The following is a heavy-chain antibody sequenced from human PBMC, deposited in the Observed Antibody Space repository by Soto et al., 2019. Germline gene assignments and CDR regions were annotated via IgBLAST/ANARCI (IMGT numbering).Heavy chain of an antibody. CDR3: ARRAVVAVTGSLDNWLDP. D-gene: IGHD2-21*01. Sequence: PSETLSLTCTVSGGSITSYNWNWLRQPPGKALEWIGYVYNSGSTNYNPSLKSRVTISVDTSKNQFSLKVNSVTAADTAVYYCARRAVVAVTGSLDNWLDPWGQGTTVTVSS. V-gene: IGHV4-59*01. J-gene: IGHJ5*01. CDR1: GGSITSYN. CDR2: VYNSGST.